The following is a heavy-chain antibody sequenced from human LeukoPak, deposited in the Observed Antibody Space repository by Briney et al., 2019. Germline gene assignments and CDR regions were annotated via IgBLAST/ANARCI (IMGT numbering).Heavy chain of an antibody. V-gene: IGHV4-59*01. CDR1: GDSMTGYY. CDR3: ARDFDGDYGAR. J-gene: IGHJ4*02. D-gene: IGHD4-17*01. Sequence: SETLSLTCSVSGDSMTGYYWSWIRQPPGKGLGWIGFIYYTGATNYNPSLKSRVTISVDTSKNQFSLRLTSVTAADTAVYFCARDFDGDYGARWGQGILVSVSP. CDR2: IYYTGAT.